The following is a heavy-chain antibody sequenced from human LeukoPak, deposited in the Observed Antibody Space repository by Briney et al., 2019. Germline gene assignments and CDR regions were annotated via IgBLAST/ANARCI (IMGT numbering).Heavy chain of an antibody. Sequence: GGSLRHSCAASGFTFSSHGVHWVRQAPGKGLEWVTFIRSDGSSNYYGDSVKGRFTLSRDNFKNTLSLQMNSLRAEDTAVYYCVRDRDWGFDYWGQGTLVTVSS. CDR2: IRSDGSSN. J-gene: IGHJ4*02. CDR1: GFTFSSHG. D-gene: IGHD3/OR15-3a*01. CDR3: VRDRDWGFDY. V-gene: IGHV3-30*02.